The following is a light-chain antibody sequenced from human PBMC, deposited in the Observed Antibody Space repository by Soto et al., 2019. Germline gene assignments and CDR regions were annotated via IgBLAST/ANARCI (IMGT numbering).Light chain of an antibody. Sequence: SVLTQPPSVSAAPGQEVTISCSGSRSNIGNNFVSWYQQFPGTAPKLLIYDNYKRTSGITDRISGSKSGTSATLGITGLQAGDAADYYCGTWDSSLNGYVFGPGTKVTV. CDR2: DNY. J-gene: IGLJ1*01. CDR1: RSNIGNNF. V-gene: IGLV1-51*01. CDR3: GTWDSSLNGYV.